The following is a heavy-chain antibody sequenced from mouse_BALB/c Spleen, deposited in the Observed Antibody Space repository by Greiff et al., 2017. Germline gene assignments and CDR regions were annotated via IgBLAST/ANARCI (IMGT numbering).Heavy chain of an antibody. D-gene: IGHD4-1*01. Sequence: EVKLEESGGGLVKPGGSLKLSCAASGFTFSDYYMYWVRQTPEKRLEWVATISDGGSYTYYPDSVKGRFTISRDNAKNNLYLQMSSLKSEDTAMYYCARKPAGTWAMDYWGQGTSVTVSS. CDR1: GFTFSDYY. CDR3: ARKPAGTWAMDY. J-gene: IGHJ4*01. V-gene: IGHV5-4*02. CDR2: ISDGGSYT.